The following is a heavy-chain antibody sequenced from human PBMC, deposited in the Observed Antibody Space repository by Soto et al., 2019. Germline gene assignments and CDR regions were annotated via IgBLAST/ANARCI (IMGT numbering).Heavy chain of an antibody. CDR2: ISAYNGNT. Sequence: QVQLVQSGAEVKKPGASVKVSCKASGYTFISYGISWVRQAPGQGLEWMGRISAYNGNTNYGQQLQSRVTMTTDTSTSTAYMELRSLRSDDTAVYYCARDRGVREVLINDYWGQGTLVTVSS. CDR3: ARDRGVREVLINDY. J-gene: IGHJ4*02. D-gene: IGHD3-10*01. V-gene: IGHV1-18*01. CDR1: GYTFISYG.